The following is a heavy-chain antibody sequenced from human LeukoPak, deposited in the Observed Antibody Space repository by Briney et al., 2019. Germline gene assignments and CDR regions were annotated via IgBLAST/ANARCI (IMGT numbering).Heavy chain of an antibody. Sequence: GGSLRLSCAASGFTFSSYWMHWVRHAPGKGLGLVSRINSDGSSTTYADSVKDRFTISRDNANNSLYMQMNSLRAADPAVYYYASEGLAVARIELDYWGQGTLVTVSS. CDR2: INSDGSST. CDR1: GFTFSSYW. D-gene: IGHD6-19*01. J-gene: IGHJ4*02. CDR3: ASEGLAVARIELDY. V-gene: IGHV3-74*01.